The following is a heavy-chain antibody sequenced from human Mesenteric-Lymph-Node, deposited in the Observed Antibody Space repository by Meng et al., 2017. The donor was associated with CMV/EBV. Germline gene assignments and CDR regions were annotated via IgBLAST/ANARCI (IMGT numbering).Heavy chain of an antibody. CDR1: GFTFSSYS. CDR2: IWADGSKR. V-gene: IGHV3-33*08. J-gene: IGHJ5*02. Sequence: GESLKISCAASGFTFSSYSMSWVRQAPGKGLEWVAVIWADGSKRLYADSLKGRFTISRDNSKNTLYLQMNSLRVEDTAVYFCARDEGSSPFDPWGQGTLVTVSS. CDR3: ARDEGSSPFDP. D-gene: IGHD3-10*01.